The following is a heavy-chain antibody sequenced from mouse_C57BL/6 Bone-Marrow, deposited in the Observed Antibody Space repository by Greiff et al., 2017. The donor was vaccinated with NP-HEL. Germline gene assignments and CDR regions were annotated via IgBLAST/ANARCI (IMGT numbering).Heavy chain of an antibody. D-gene: IGHD1-1*01. V-gene: IGHV5-6*01. CDR2: ISSGGSYT. J-gene: IGHJ2*01. CDR1: GFTFSSYG. Sequence: EVQVVESGGDLVKPGGSLKLSCAASGFTFSSYGMSWVRQTPDKRLEWVATISSGGSYTYYPDSVKGRFTISRDNAKNTLYLQMSSLKSEDTAMYYCARHGDGGSSYFDYWGQGTTLTVSS. CDR3: ARHGDGGSSYFDY.